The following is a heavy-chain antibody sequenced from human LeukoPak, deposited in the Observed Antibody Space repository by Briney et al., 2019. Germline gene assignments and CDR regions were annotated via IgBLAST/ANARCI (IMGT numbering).Heavy chain of an antibody. J-gene: IGHJ3*02. D-gene: IGHD3-10*01. CDR2: INPNSGGT. CDR1: GYTFTGYY. V-gene: IGHV1-2*02. Sequence: ASVKVSCKASGYTFTGYYMHWVRQAPGQGLEWMGWINPNSGGTNYAQKFQGRVTMTRDTSISTAYMELSSLRSEDMAVYYCARDRNTMVRGVIIRGPGDDDAFDIWGQGTMVTVSS. CDR3: ARDRNTMVRGVIIRGPGDDDAFDI.